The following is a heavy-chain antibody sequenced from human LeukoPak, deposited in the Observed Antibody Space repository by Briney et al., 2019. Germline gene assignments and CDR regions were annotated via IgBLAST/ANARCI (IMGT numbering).Heavy chain of an antibody. CDR2: INPNSGGT. CDR3: ARVISRATMTLNY. J-gene: IGHJ4*02. D-gene: IGHD4-17*01. Sequence: ASVKVSCKASGYTFTGYYMHWVRQAPGQGLEWMGWINPNSGGTNYAQKFQGRVTMTRDTSISTAYMELSRLRSDDTAVYYCARVISRATMTLNYWGQGTLVTVSS. V-gene: IGHV1-2*02. CDR1: GYTFTGYY.